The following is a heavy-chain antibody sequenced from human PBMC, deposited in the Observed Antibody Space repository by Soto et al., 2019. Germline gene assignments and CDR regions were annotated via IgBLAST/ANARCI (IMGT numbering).Heavy chain of an antibody. CDR3: ARTHRWYSSIGAFDI. V-gene: IGHV4-31*03. Sequence: QVQLQESGPGLVKPSQTLSLTCTVSGGSISSGGYYWSWIRQHPGKGLEWIGYIYYSGSTYYNPSLKSRVTISVDTSKNQFSLKLSSVTAADTAVYYCARTHRWYSSIGAFDIWGQGTMVTVSS. D-gene: IGHD6-13*01. J-gene: IGHJ3*02. CDR2: IYYSGST. CDR1: GGSISSGGYY.